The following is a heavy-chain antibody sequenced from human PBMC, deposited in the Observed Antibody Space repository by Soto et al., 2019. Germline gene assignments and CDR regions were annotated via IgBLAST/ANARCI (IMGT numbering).Heavy chain of an antibody. Sequence: EVQLVESGGGLIQPGGSLRLSCAASGFTVSSNYMSWVRQAPGKGLEWVSVIYNDDSTYYADSVKGRFSISRDNSKNTLYLQITSLRAEDTALYYCASDPAEDLRGSFVPGGLVHWGQGTLVTVSS. CDR3: ASDPAEDLRGSFVPGGLVH. J-gene: IGHJ4*02. CDR1: GFTVSSNY. D-gene: IGHD2-8*02. CDR2: IYNDDST. V-gene: IGHV3-53*01.